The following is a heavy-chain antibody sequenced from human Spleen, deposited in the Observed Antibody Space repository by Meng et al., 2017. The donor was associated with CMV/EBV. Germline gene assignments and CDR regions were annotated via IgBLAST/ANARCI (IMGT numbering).Heavy chain of an antibody. CDR2: MRFDESKK. J-gene: IGHJ6*02. CDR1: GFTFNNFA. V-gene: IGHV3-30*02. D-gene: IGHD2-15*01. Sequence: GESLKISCAASGFTFNNFAMHWVRQAPGKGLEWVAFMRFDESKKYYTDSVKGRFTISRDNSKNTLYLQMSSLRIEDTAVYYCTRFLGGRDYFYFYGKDVWGQGTTVTVSS. CDR3: TRFLGGRDYFYFYGKDV.